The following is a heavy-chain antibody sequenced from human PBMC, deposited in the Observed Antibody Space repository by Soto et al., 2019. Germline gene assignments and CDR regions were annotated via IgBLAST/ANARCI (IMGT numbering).Heavy chain of an antibody. D-gene: IGHD2-21*02. V-gene: IGHV1-46*03. CDR3: TRGGAIVVVPATFDL. J-gene: IGHJ5*02. CDR2: INAGGGYT. CDR1: GYSFTNYY. Sequence: ASVKVSCKASGYSFTNYYMHWVRQAPGQGLEWMGTINAGGGYTTYAQRFQGRVTMTRDTSTSTVSMELSSLRYEDTALYYCTRGGAIVVVPATFDLWGQGTLVTVS.